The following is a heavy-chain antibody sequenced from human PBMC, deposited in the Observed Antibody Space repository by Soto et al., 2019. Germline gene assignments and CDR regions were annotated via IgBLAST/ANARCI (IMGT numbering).Heavy chain of an antibody. Sequence: PSDTLSLTCTVSGGSISSGGYYWSWIRQHPGKGLEWIGYIYYSGSTYYNPSLKSRVTISVDTSKNQFSLKLSSVTAADTAVYYCARGLGHCSGRSCPRFNWFDPWSQGTLVNVS. CDR3: ARGLGHCSGRSCPRFNWFDP. CDR2: IYYSGST. V-gene: IGHV4-31*03. CDR1: GGSISSGGYY. D-gene: IGHD2-15*01. J-gene: IGHJ5*02.